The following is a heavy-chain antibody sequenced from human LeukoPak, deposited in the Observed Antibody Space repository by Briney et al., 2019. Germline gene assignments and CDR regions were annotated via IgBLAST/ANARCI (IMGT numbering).Heavy chain of an antibody. Sequence: GGSLRLSCAASGFTFSGSAMHWVRQAPGKGLEWVANIKQDGSEKYYVDSVKGRFTMSRDNAKNSLYLQMNSLRAEDTAVYYCARASGYGWDYWGQGTLVTVSS. J-gene: IGHJ4*02. CDR3: ARASGYGWDY. CDR1: GFTFSGSA. CDR2: IKQDGSEK. V-gene: IGHV3-7*01. D-gene: IGHD5-12*01.